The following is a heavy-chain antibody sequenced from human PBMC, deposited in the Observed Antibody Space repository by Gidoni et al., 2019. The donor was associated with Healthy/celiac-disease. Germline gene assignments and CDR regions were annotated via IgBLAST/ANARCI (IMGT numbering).Heavy chain of an antibody. V-gene: IGHV3-15*01. J-gene: IGHJ4*02. CDR3: TTGLMVVVAAAPRTGDY. Sequence: EVQLVESGGGLVKPGGSLRLSCAASGFPFSTACMSWVRQAPGKGLEWVGRIKSKTDGGTTDYAAPVKGRFTISRDDSKNTLYLQMNSLKTEDTAVYYCTTGLMVVVAAAPRTGDYWGQGTLVTVSS. CDR2: IKSKTDGGTT. D-gene: IGHD2-15*01. CDR1: GFPFSTAC.